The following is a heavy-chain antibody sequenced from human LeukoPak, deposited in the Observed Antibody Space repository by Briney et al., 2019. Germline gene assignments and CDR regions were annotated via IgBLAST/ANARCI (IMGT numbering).Heavy chain of an antibody. Sequence: GGSLRLSCAASGFTFDDYGMSWVRQAPGKGLEWVSGINWDGGSTGHADSVKGRFTISRDNAKNSLYLQMNSLRAEDTAFYYCARAQYFYYMDVWGRGTTVTVSS. CDR2: INWDGGST. J-gene: IGHJ6*03. CDR3: ARAQYFYYMDV. CDR1: GFTFDDYG. V-gene: IGHV3-20*04.